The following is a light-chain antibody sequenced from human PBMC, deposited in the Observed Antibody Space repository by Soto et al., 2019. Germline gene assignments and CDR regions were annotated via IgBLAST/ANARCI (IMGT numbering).Light chain of an antibody. J-gene: IGKJ2*01. CDR2: GAS. Sequence: EIVMTQSPATLSVSPGARATLSCRTSQSVSSNLAWYQQNPVQAPRLLIYGASTMATGIPARFSGSGSGTEFTLTISSLQSEDFAVYYWQQYNNWPLEFTFGQGTKLEIK. V-gene: IGKV3-15*01. CDR1: QSVSSN. CDR3: QQYNNWPLEFT.